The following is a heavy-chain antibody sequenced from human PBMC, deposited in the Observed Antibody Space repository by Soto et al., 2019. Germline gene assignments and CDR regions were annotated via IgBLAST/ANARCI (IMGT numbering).Heavy chain of an antibody. CDR3: VFGEDSPSDYYGMAV. J-gene: IGHJ6*02. Sequence: EVQLVESGGGLVQRGGSLRLSCAASGLTFSSYSMNWVRQAPGKGLEWVSYISSSSSTIYYADSVKGRFTISRDNAKNTLTLHMNRRRAEYAAAYYCVFGEDSPSDYYGMAVWGRGATCTVSS. D-gene: IGHD3-10*01. CDR1: GLTFSSYS. V-gene: IGHV3-48*01. CDR2: ISSSSSTI.